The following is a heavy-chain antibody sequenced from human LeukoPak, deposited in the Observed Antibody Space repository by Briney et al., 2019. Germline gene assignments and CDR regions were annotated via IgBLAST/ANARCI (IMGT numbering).Heavy chain of an antibody. V-gene: IGHV5-10-1*01. D-gene: IGHD3-9*01. CDR1: GYSFTSYW. Sequence: GESLKISCKGSGYSFTSYWISWVRQMPGEGLEWMGRIDPSDSYTNYSPSFQGHVTISADKSISTAYLQWSSLKASDTAMYYCARTSKRYYDILTGDPWGQGTLVTVSS. CDR2: IDPSDSYT. CDR3: ARTSKRYYDILTGDP. J-gene: IGHJ5*02.